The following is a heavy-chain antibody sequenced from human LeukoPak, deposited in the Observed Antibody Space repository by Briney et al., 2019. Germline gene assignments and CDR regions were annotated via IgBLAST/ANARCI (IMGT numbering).Heavy chain of an antibody. Sequence: PSETLSLTCTVSGGSISSGSYYWSWIRQPAGKGLEWIGRIYTSGSTNYNPSLKSRVTISVDTSKNQFSLKLSSVTAADTAVYYCARRSGYSNGSWFDPWGQGTLVTVSS. V-gene: IGHV4-61*02. CDR1: GGSISSGSYY. CDR2: IYTSGST. CDR3: ARRSGYSNGSWFDP. D-gene: IGHD4-11*01. J-gene: IGHJ5*02.